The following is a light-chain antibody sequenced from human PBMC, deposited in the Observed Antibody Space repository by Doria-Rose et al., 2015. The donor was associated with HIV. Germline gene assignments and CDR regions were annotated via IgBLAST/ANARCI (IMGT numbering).Light chain of an antibody. CDR2: GAS. CDR1: RRVSSTY. CDR3: QQYGSSPPWT. J-gene: IGKJ1*01. Sequence: TQSPGTLSLSPGERATLSCRASRRVSSTYLAWYQQKPGQAPRLLIYGASSRATGIPDRFSGSGSGTDFRLTISRLGPEDFALYYCQQYGSSPPWTVGQGTQVE. V-gene: IGKV3-20*01.